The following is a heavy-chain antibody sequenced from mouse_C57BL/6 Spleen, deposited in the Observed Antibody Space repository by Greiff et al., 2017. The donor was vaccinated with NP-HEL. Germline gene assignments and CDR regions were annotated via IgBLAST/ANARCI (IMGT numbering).Heavy chain of an antibody. J-gene: IGHJ1*03. V-gene: IGHV1-80*01. D-gene: IGHD1-1*01. Sequence: VKLMESGAELVKPGASVKISCKASGYAFSSYWMNWVKQRPGKGLEWIGQIYPGDGDTNYNGKFKGKATLTADKSSSTAYMQLSSLTSEDSAVYFCAREEVLRYHWYFDVWGTGTTVTVSS. CDR2: IYPGDGDT. CDR1: GYAFSSYW. CDR3: AREEVLRYHWYFDV.